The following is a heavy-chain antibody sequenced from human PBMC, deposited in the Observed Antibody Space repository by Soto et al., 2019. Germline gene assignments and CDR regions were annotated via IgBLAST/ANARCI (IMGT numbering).Heavy chain of an antibody. Sequence: GGSLRLSCAASGFTFSSYGMHWVRQAPGEGLEWVAVIWYDGSNKYYADSVKGRFTISRDNSKNTLYLQMNSLRAEDTAVYYCARESRPSERRDAFDIWGQGTMVTVSS. CDR3: ARESRPSERRDAFDI. V-gene: IGHV3-33*01. CDR1: GFTFSSYG. J-gene: IGHJ3*02. CDR2: IWYDGSNK.